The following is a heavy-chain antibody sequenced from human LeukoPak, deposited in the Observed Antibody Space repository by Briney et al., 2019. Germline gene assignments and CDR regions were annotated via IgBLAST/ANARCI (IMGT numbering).Heavy chain of an antibody. CDR1: GFTFSSYS. Sequence: GGSLRLSCAASGFTFSSYSMNWVRQAPGKGLEWVSSISSSSSYIYYADSVKGRFTISRDNAENSLYLQMNSLRAEDTAVYYCARERETPWVRSDYWGQGTLVTVSS. J-gene: IGHJ4*02. V-gene: IGHV3-21*01. CDR2: ISSSSSYI. CDR3: ARERETPWVRSDY. D-gene: IGHD3-22*01.